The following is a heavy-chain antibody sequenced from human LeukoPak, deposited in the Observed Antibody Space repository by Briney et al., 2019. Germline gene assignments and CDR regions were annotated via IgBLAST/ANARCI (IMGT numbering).Heavy chain of an antibody. CDR2: ISSSSSYI. CDR3: ATGGYGWLHIDY. J-gene: IGHJ4*02. D-gene: IGHD5-24*01. Sequence: PGGSLRLSCAASGFTFSSYSMNWVRQAPGKGLEWVSSISSSSSYIYYADSVKGRFTISRDNAKNSLYLQMNSLRAEDTAVYYCATGGYGWLHIDYWGQGTLVTVSS. CDR1: GFTFSSYS. V-gene: IGHV3-21*01.